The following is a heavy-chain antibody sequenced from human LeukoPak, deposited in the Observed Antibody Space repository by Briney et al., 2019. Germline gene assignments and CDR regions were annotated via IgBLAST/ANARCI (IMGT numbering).Heavy chain of an antibody. Sequence: SETLSLTCTASGGSINSYYWSWIRQPPGKGLEWIGYMYYSGSTKYNPSLKSRVAISVDTSKNQFSLNLSSVTAADTAVYYCARGGPYYYDSSDYWGQGTLVTVSS. V-gene: IGHV4-59*01. CDR2: MYYSGST. J-gene: IGHJ4*02. CDR3: ARGGPYYYDSSDY. CDR1: GGSINSYY. D-gene: IGHD3-22*01.